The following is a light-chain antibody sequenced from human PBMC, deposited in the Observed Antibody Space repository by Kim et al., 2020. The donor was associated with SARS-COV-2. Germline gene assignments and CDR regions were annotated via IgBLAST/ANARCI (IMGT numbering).Light chain of an antibody. Sequence: VFPEERATPSCRASQSVSSDLSSDQQKPRQAPRRLIYDASTMATGFPARFSGSGYGTEFTLTTNSLQSEDFSVYYCHKYNDWPLTFGGGTKVDIK. CDR2: DAS. J-gene: IGKJ4*01. CDR1: QSVSSD. V-gene: IGKV3-15*01. CDR3: HKYNDWPLT.